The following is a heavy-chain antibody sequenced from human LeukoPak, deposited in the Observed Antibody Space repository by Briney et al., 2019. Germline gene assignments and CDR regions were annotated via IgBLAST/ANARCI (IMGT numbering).Heavy chain of an antibody. Sequence: SETLSLICTVSGGSFSSTNYYWAWVRQPPGKGLEWFGYIYYSGSTNYNPSLKRRVTISVDTSKNQFSLKLSSVTAADTAVYYCARYSSSWPYYFDYWGQGTLVTVSS. CDR2: IYYSGST. CDR1: GGSFSSTNYY. D-gene: IGHD6-13*01. CDR3: ARYSSSWPYYFDY. V-gene: IGHV4-61*05. J-gene: IGHJ4*02.